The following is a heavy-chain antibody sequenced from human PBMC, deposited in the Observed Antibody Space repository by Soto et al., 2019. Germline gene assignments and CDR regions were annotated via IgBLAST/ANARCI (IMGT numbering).Heavy chain of an antibody. CDR2: IYYTGST. D-gene: IGHD3-10*01. CDR1: GESVIDYY. Sequence: QVQLQESGPGLVKPWETLSLTCAVSGESVIDYYWSWIRQPPGKGLEWIGHIYYTGSTNYNPSLRSRVTMSHDTSNNQFSMKLASVTAADTAVYYCARSGYYGFVYWGQGALVTVSS. CDR3: ARSGYYGFVY. V-gene: IGHV4-59*02. J-gene: IGHJ4*02.